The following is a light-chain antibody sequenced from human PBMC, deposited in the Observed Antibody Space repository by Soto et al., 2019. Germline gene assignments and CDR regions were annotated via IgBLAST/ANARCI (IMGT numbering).Light chain of an antibody. V-gene: IGLV2-23*01. CDR1: SSDVGSYNL. CDR2: EGS. CDR3: CSYAGSSSSV. J-gene: IGLJ1*01. Sequence: QPALTQPASVSGSPGESITISCTGTSSDVGSYNLLSWYQQHPGKAPKLMIYEGSKRPSGVSNRFSGSKSGNTASLTISGLQAEDEADYYCCSYAGSSSSVFGTGSQVNVL.